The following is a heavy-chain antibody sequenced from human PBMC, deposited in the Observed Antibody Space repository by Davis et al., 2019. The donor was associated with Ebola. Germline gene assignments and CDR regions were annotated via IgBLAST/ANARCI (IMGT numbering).Heavy chain of an antibody. CDR3: ATERISNGWPNWLDP. J-gene: IGHJ5*02. Sequence: GESLKISCVASGFTLSNVWMSWVRQAPGKGLEWVGRIKSKPDGGAPDYAASVRGRFTVSRDDSRNTLYLQMNSLTTEDTAVYYCATERISNGWPNWLDPWGQGTQVIVSS. V-gene: IGHV3-15*05. CDR2: IKSKPDGGAP. CDR1: GFTLSNVW. D-gene: IGHD6-19*01.